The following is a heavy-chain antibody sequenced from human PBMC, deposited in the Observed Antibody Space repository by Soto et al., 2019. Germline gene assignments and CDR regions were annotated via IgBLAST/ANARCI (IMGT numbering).Heavy chain of an antibody. V-gene: IGHV3-9*01. CDR3: AKGYYDSSGSMDYFDY. J-gene: IGHJ4*02. Sequence: SLGRSGSASGFTFDDYAMHWVRQAPGKGLEWVSGISWNSGSIGYADSVKGRFTISRDNAKNSLYLQMNSLRAEDTALYYCAKGYYDSSGSMDYFDYWGQGTLVTVYS. D-gene: IGHD3-22*01. CDR2: ISWNSGSI. CDR1: GFTFDDYA.